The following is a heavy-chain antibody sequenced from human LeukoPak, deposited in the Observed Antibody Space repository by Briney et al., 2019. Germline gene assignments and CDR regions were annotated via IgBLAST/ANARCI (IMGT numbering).Heavy chain of an antibody. J-gene: IGHJ4*02. Sequence: SETLSLTCAVYGGSFSGYYWSWIRQPPGKGLEWSGEINHSGSTNYNPSLKSRVTISVDTSKNQFPLKLSSVTAADTAVYYCARGRKHDYWGQGTLVTVSS. CDR1: GGSFSGYY. V-gene: IGHV4-34*01. CDR2: INHSGST. CDR3: ARGRKHDY.